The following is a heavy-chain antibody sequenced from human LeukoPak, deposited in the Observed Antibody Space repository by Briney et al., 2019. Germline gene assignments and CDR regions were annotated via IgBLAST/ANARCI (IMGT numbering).Heavy chain of an antibody. D-gene: IGHD3-10*01. CDR1: GFTFSSYA. J-gene: IGHJ4*02. Sequence: GGSLRLSCAASGFTFSSYAMSWVRQAPGKGLEWVSAISGSGGSTYYADSVKGWFTISRDNSKNTLYLQMNSLRAEDTAVYYCAKADVLLWFGELFYFDYWGQGTLVTVSS. CDR2: ISGSGGST. CDR3: AKADVLLWFGELFYFDY. V-gene: IGHV3-23*01.